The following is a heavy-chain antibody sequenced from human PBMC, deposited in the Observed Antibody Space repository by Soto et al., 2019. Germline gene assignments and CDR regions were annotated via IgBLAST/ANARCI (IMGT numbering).Heavy chain of an antibody. Sequence: HGESLKISCKGSGYSFTSYWIGWVRQMPGKGLEWMGIIYPGDSDTRYSPSFQGQVTISADKSISTAYLQWSSLKASDTAMYYCARLRGIAAAGSEGMDVWGQGTTVTVSS. CDR1: GYSFTSYW. CDR2: IYPGDSDT. D-gene: IGHD6-13*01. CDR3: ARLRGIAAAGSEGMDV. J-gene: IGHJ6*02. V-gene: IGHV5-51*01.